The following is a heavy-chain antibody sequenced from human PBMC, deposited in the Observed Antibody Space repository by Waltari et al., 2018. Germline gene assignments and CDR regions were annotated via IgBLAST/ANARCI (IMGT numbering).Heavy chain of an antibody. CDR3: ARDWSGSGRGINF. D-gene: IGHD3-3*01. V-gene: IGHV3-7*03. J-gene: IGHJ4*02. Sequence: VESGGGLVQPGGSLRLSCAASGFIFSNYWKTVVRKPPGKGLEWVDNIKPDGTEKYYVASVWGRFTISRDNTQNSLSLQMTALRDDDTGRYFCARDWSGSGRGINFWGQGVPVTVSS. CDR1: GFIFSNYW. CDR2: IKPDGTEK.